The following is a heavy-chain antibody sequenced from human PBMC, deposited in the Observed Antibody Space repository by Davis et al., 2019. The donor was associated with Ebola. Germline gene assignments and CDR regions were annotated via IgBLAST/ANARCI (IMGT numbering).Heavy chain of an antibody. D-gene: IGHD3-10*01. CDR2: ISSSGDKI. J-gene: IGHJ4*02. CDR3: AKSVTMVRGGWSDY. V-gene: IGHV3-23*01. CDR1: GFTFSSYA. Sequence: GGSLRLSCEASGFTFSSYAMSWVRQAPGKGLEWVSGISSSGDKIYYADSVKGRFTISRDNSKNTLYLQMNSLRAEDTAVYYCAKSVTMVRGGWSDYWGQGTLVTVSS.